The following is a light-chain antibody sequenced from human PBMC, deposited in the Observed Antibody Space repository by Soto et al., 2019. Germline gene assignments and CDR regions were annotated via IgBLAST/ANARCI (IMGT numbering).Light chain of an antibody. Sequence: QSVVTQPPSASGTPGQRITISCSGSSSNIESHTVNWFQQVPGAAPKLLIKTNNQRPSGVPDRFSGSKSGASASLAISGLQPEDEATYYCATWDVSRKGVFGTGTKLTVL. CDR3: ATWDVSRKGV. V-gene: IGLV1-44*01. J-gene: IGLJ1*01. CDR1: SSNIESHT. CDR2: TNN.